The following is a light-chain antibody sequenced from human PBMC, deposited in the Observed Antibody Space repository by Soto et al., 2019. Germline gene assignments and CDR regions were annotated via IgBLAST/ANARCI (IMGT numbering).Light chain of an antibody. CDR2: EGN. CDR1: SSEVGSYNL. V-gene: IGLV2-23*01. CDR3: CSYAGSSTLV. J-gene: IGLJ3*02. Sequence: QSALTQPASVSGSPGQSITISCTGTSSEVGSYNLVSWYQQHPGKAPKLMIYEGNTRPSGVSNRFSGSKSGNTASLTISGLQAEDEADYYCCSYAGSSTLVFGGGTKLTVL.